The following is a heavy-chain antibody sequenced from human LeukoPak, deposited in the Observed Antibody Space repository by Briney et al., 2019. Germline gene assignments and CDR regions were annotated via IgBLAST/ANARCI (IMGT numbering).Heavy chain of an antibody. Sequence: SETLSLTCTVSGGSISSYYWSWIRQPPGKGLEWIGYIYYSGSTNYNPSLKIRVTISVDTSKNQFSLKLSSVTAADTAVYYCARYCSSTSCPFDYWGQGTLVTVSS. V-gene: IGHV4-59*08. CDR1: GGSISSYY. CDR2: IYYSGST. J-gene: IGHJ4*02. CDR3: ARYCSSTSCPFDY. D-gene: IGHD2-2*01.